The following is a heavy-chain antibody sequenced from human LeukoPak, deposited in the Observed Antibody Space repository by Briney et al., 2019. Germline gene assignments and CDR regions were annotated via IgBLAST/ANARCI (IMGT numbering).Heavy chain of an antibody. CDR1: GYTFTSYY. J-gene: IGHJ4*02. V-gene: IGHV1-46*03. CDR3: ARMTHDYSNNVYFDY. CDR2: INPSGGST. D-gene: IGHD4-11*01. Sequence: ASVEVSCKASGYTFTSYYMHWARQAPGQGLEWMGIINPSGGSTSYAQKFQGRVTMTRDTSTSTVYMELSSLRSEDTAVYYCARMTHDYSNNVYFDYWGQGTLVTVSS.